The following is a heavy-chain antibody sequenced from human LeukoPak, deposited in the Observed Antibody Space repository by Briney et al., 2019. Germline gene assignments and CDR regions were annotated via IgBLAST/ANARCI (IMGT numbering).Heavy chain of an antibody. CDR3: ARDGPKYCSNGVCYAPVDP. Sequence: GGSLRLSFAAPGLTFSSYSMNWVRQAPGKGLEWVSSISSGSSYIYYADSVKGRFTISRDNGKNSLYLQLNSLRAEDTAVYYCARDGPKYCSNGVCYAPVDPWGQGTLVTVSS. D-gene: IGHD2-8*01. V-gene: IGHV3-21*01. CDR2: ISSGSSYI. J-gene: IGHJ5*02. CDR1: GLTFSSYS.